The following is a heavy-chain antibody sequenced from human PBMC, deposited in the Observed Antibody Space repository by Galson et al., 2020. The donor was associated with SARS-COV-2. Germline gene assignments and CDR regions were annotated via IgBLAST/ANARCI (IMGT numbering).Heavy chain of an antibody. D-gene: IGHD3-10*01. CDR1: GYTFTAYY. J-gene: IGHJ4*02. CDR2: INPDNGGT. CDR3: ARVLIYYGSGTYSQELDY. V-gene: IGHV1-2*06. Sequence: GESLKISCKASGYTFTAYYIHWVRQAPGQGLEWMGRINPDNGGTQYAQRFQGRVTMTMDTSISTAYMELNRLTSDDTAVYYCARVLIYYGSGTYSQELDYWGQGALVTVSS.